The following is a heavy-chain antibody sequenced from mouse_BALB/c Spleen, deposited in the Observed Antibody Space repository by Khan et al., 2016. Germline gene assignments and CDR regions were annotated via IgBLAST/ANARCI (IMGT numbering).Heavy chain of an antibody. J-gene: IGHJ4*01. D-gene: IGHD1-1*01. CDR1: GDSITSGY. V-gene: IGHV3-8*02. Sequence: VQLKQSGPSLVKPSQTLSLTCSVTGDSITSGYWNWIRKFPGNKLEYMGYISYSGSTYYNPSLKSRISITRDTSKNQYYLQLNSVTTEDTATYYCARDYYGRIRYYYAMDYWGQETSVTVSS. CDR3: ARDYYGRIRYYYAMDY. CDR2: ISYSGST.